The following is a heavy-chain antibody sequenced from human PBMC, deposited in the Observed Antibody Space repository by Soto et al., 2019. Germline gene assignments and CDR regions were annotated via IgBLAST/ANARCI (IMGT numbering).Heavy chain of an antibody. J-gene: IGHJ4*02. CDR2: ISGSGGST. CDR1: GFTFSSYA. Sequence: GGSLRLSCAASGFTFSSYAMSWVRQAPGKGLEWVSAISGSGGSTYYADSVKGRFTISRDNSKNTLNLQMNSLRAEDTAVYYCAKVFSLLSGSAITQGVDYWGQGTLVTVSS. D-gene: IGHD3-16*02. V-gene: IGHV3-23*01. CDR3: AKVFSLLSGSAITQGVDY.